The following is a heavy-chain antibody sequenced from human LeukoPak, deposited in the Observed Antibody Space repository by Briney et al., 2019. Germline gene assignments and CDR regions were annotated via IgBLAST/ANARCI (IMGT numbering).Heavy chain of an antibody. CDR1: GGSISSYY. D-gene: IGHD6-13*01. Sequence: KPSETLSLTCTVSGGSISSYYWSWIRQPPGKGLEWIGYIYYSGSTNYNPSLKSRVTISVDTSKNQFSLKLSSVTAADTAVYYCARGGVAAAGTFDYWGQGTLVTVSS. V-gene: IGHV4-59*01. CDR2: IYYSGST. CDR3: ARGGVAAAGTFDY. J-gene: IGHJ4*02.